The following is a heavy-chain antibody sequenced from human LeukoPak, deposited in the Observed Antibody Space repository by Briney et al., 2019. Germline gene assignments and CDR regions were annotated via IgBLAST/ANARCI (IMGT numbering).Heavy chain of an antibody. CDR1: GFTLSDSA. CDR3: TRDRGTYNWLDP. D-gene: IGHD1-26*01. J-gene: IGHJ5*02. CDR2: IDRPAKSYAT. V-gene: IGHV3-73*01. Sequence: GGSLKLSCAASGFTLSDSAIHWVRQASGKGLGWVGLIDRPAKSYATAYGASVGGRFTISRDDSKNTAYLQMDSLKTEDTALYYCTRDRGTYNWLDPWGQGTLVTVSS.